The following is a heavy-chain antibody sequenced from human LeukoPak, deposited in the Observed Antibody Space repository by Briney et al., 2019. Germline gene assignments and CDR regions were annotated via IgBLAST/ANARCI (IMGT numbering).Heavy chain of an antibody. V-gene: IGHV3-15*01. Sequence: GGSLRLSCAASGFTFSNAWISWGRQAPGKGLEWGGRIKSKTDGGTTDYAAHVKGRFTISRDDSKNTLYLQMNSLNTEDPAVYYCARDLGGAGYNSVYWGQGTLVTVSS. CDR1: GFTFSNAW. D-gene: IGHD5-24*01. J-gene: IGHJ4*02. CDR3: ARDLGGAGYNSVY. CDR2: IKSKTDGGTT.